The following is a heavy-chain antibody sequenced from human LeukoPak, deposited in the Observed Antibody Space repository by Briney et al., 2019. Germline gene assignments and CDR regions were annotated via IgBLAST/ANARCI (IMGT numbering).Heavy chain of an antibody. J-gene: IGHJ4*01. CDR3: AQKADGDYFDY. V-gene: IGHV3-30*03. CDR1: GFTFSGYG. D-gene: IGHD4-17*01. Sequence: GGSLRLSCAASGFTFSGYGMHWVRQAPGKGLEWVAFISYDGSNRYYADSVKGRFTISRDNSKTTLFLLMNSMRAEDTAVYYCAQKADGDYFDYFGHGTLVTVSS. CDR2: ISYDGSNR.